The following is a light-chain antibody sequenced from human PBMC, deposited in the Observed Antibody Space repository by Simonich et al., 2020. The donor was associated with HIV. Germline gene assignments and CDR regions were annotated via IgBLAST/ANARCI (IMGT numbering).Light chain of an antibody. J-gene: IGKJ3*01. CDR1: QSLLHSDGKTY. CDR2: EVS. CDR3: QQYYSTPFT. Sequence: DIVMTQTPLSLSVTPGQPASISCKSSQSLLHSDGKTYLYWYLQKPGQSPQLLIYEVSSRCSGVPDRFRGSGSGTDFTLTISSLQAEDVAVYYCQQYYSTPFTFGPGTKVDIK. V-gene: IGKV2-29*02.